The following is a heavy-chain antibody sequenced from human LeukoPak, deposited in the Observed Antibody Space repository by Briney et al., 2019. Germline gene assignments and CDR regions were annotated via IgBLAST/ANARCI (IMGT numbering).Heavy chain of an antibody. CDR2: IYYSGST. Sequence: SETLSLTCTVSGGSISSSSYYWGWIRQPPGKGLEWIGSIYYSGSTYYNPSLKSRVTISVDTSKNQFSLKLSSVTAADTAVYYCATLYYDFWSGYSSWFDPWGQGTLVTVSS. J-gene: IGHJ5*02. V-gene: IGHV4-39*07. D-gene: IGHD3-3*01. CDR1: GGSISSSSYY. CDR3: ATLYYDFWSGYSSWFDP.